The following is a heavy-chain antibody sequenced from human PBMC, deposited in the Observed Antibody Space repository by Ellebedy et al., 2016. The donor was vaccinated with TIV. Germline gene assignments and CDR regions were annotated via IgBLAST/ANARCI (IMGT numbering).Heavy chain of an antibody. D-gene: IGHD2-8*02. Sequence: GESLKISCAASGFTFSNYWMHWVRQAPGKGPVWISRINRDGSTTDYADSVRGRFTISRDDSQNTLFLQMNNLRTEDTAVYYCAKDLRGGVSRYFDSWGQGTLVTVSS. CDR2: INRDGSTT. J-gene: IGHJ4*02. CDR1: GFTFSNYW. V-gene: IGHV3-74*01. CDR3: AKDLRGGVSRYFDS.